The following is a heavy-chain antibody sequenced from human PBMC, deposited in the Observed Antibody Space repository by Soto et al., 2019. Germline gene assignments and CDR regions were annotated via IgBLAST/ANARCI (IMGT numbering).Heavy chain of an antibody. V-gene: IGHV3-21*01. D-gene: IGHD2-15*01. CDR3: ASASGRFFVVVSARYYYGMDV. CDR2: ISSSSSYI. J-gene: IGHJ6*02. CDR1: GFTFSSYS. Sequence: GGSLRLSCAASGFTFSSYSMNWVRQAPGKGLEWVSSISSSSSYIYYADSVKGRFTISRDNAKNSLYLQMNSLRAEDTAVYYCASASGRFFVVVSARYYYGMDVWGQGTTVTFSS.